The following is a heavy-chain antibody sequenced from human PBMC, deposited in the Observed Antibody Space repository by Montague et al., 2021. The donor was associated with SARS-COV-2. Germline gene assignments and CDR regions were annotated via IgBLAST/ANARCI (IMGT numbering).Heavy chain of an antibody. D-gene: IGHD3-22*01. CDR3: ARGRQHFNMIVVVMTGGEYYFDY. CDR1: GDSITNDNFY. Sequence: SETRSLTCTVSGDSITNDNFYWSWIRKPPGKGLEWIGEINHRGTSNYNPSLKSRVSISVDTSKNQFSLYLGSVTAADTAVYYCARGRQHFNMIVVVMTGGEYYFDYWGQGTLVTVSS. CDR2: INHRGTS. V-gene: IGHV4-39*02. J-gene: IGHJ4*02.